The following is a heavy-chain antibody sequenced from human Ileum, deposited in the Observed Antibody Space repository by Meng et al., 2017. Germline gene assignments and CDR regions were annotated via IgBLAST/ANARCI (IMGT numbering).Heavy chain of an antibody. J-gene: IGHJ4*02. CDR3: ARGVSAAGLFDN. CDR2: IHYTGST. V-gene: IGHV4-31*02. Sequence: QVQLLVSGSGLVQASQTLSFTCTVPGGSIGCAAYYWTSIRQHPAKGLEWIGYIHYTGSTSYNPSLESRTSTSIDTSNNQFSLKVTSVTAADTAVYYCARGVSAAGLFDNWGPGTLVTVSS. D-gene: IGHD2-2*01. CDR1: GGSIGCAAYY.